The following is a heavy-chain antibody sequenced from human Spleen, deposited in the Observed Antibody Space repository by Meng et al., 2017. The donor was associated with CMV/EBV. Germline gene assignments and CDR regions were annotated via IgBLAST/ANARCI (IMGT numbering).Heavy chain of an antibody. V-gene: IGHV3-7*01. D-gene: IGHD1-14*01. CDR2: IKGDGTEK. CDR3: ARATLNRLAPCFDS. Sequence: GESLKISCGASGFTFSGYWMNWVRQAPGKGLEWVANIKGDGTEKYYMDSVKGRFIISRDNSKNSLYLQLNRLRTEDTAVYYCARATLNRLAPCFDSWGQGALVTVSS. J-gene: IGHJ4*02. CDR1: GFTFSGYW.